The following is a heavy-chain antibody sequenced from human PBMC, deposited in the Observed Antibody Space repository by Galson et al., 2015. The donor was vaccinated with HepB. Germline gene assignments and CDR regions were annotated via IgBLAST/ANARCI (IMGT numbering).Heavy chain of an antibody. CDR3: ARLRAIAVDYFDP. J-gene: IGHJ5*02. D-gene: IGHD4-11*01. CDR2: IYPDDSDT. CDR1: GYNFTNYW. Sequence: QSGAEVKKPGESLKISCKGSGYNFTNYWIGWVRQMPGKGLEWMGIIYPDDSDTRYNPSFQGQVTISADKSINTAYLQWGSLKASDTAMYYCARLRAIAVDYFDPWGQGTLVTVSS. V-gene: IGHV5-51*03.